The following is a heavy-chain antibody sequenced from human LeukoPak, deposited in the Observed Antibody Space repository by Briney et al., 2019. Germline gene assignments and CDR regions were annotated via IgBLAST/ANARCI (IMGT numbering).Heavy chain of an antibody. D-gene: IGHD1-1*01. CDR1: GYTFTSYG. V-gene: IGHV1-18*01. Sequence: ASVKVSCKASGYTFTSYGISWVRQAPGQGLEWMGWISPYNGNTNYAQKLQGRVTMTTDTSTSTAYMELRSLRSDDTAVYYCARGRRQLERQMYWFDPWGQGTLVTVSS. CDR2: ISPYNGNT. CDR3: ARGRRQLERQMYWFDP. J-gene: IGHJ5*02.